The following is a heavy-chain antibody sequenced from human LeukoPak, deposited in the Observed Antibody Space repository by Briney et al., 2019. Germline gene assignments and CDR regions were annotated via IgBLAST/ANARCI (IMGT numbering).Heavy chain of an antibody. J-gene: IGHJ4*02. CDR3: ARLSSSGWQFDY. D-gene: IGHD6-19*01. CDR1: GGSLSSSSYY. Sequence: SESLSLTRTVSGGSLSSSSYYWGWIRHPRGKGLEWIGSIYYSGSTYYSPSLKSRVTISVDTSKNQFSLKLSSVTAADTAVYYCARLSSSGWQFDYWGQGTLVTVSS. CDR2: IYYSGST. V-gene: IGHV4-39*01.